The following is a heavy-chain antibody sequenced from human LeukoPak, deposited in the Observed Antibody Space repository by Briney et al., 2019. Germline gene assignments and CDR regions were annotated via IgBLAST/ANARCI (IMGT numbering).Heavy chain of an antibody. D-gene: IGHD6-19*01. CDR1: GFTFSSYA. CDR2: ISYDGSNK. Sequence: PGRSLRLSCAASGFTFSSYAMHWVRQAPGKGLEWVAVISYDGSNKYYADSVKGRFTISRDNSKNTLYLQMNSLRAADTAVYYCAREEVWLAKPYGMDVWGQGTTVTVSS. CDR3: AREEVWLAKPYGMDV. V-gene: IGHV3-30-3*01. J-gene: IGHJ6*02.